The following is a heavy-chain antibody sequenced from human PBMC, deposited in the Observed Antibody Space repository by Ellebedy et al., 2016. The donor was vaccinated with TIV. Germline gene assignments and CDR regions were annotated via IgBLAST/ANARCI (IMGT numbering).Heavy chain of an antibody. CDR3: ARLGVIAAAGASDY. CDR2: ISYSGDLM. V-gene: IGHV3-11*01. CDR1: GFTFSGYY. J-gene: IGHJ4*02. Sequence: PGGSLRLSCAASGFTFSGYYMSWFRQAPGKGPEWVSYISYSGDLMYYADSVKGRFTTSRDNAGNSLYLQMNSLRAEDTAVYYCARLGVIAAAGASDYWGRGTLVIVSS. D-gene: IGHD6-13*01.